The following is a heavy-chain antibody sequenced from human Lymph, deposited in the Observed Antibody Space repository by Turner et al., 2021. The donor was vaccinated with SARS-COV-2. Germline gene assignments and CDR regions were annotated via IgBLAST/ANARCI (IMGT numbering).Heavy chain of an antibody. J-gene: IGHJ4*02. CDR1: GYTLTELS. D-gene: IGHD1-1*01. CDR3: ATLKSNWKILTGRYYFDF. Sequence: QVQLVQSVAEVKKPGASVKVSCKVSGYTLTELSIHWVRQAPGKGLEWMRGFDPEDGETIYAQKFQGRVTMTEDTSTDTAYMELSSLRSEDTAVYYCATLKSNWKILTGRYYFDFWGQGTLVTVSS. V-gene: IGHV1-24*01. CDR2: FDPEDGET.